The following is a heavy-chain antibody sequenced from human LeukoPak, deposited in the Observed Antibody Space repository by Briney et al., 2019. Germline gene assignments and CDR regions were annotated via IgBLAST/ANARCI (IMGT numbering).Heavy chain of an antibody. CDR3: ARQYTGYSYGLGGSDAFDV. J-gene: IGHJ3*01. V-gene: IGHV5-10-1*01. CDR1: GYIFTNYW. CDR2: IEPIDSYP. D-gene: IGHD5-18*01. Sequence: GEPLHISCKGSGYIFTNYWISWGHQLPGKGLEWMRKIEPIDSYPNYCPSFQGHVTISIDKSITTAYLQWSSLKASDTAMYYCARQYTGYSYGLGGSDAFDVWGQGTLVTVSS.